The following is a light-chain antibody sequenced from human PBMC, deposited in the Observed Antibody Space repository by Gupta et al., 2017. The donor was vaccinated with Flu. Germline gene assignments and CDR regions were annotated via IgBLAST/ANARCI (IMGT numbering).Light chain of an antibody. CDR2: GTS. J-gene: IGKJ1*01. CDR3: HQDDSSPRT. CDR1: QSVSSTD. Sequence: IVLTQSPGTLSLSPGETATLSCRASQSVSSTDLAWFQQKPGQAPRLLIFGTSSRVNGFPDRFSGSGSGTDFTLTITRLEPADFAVYYCHQDDSSPRTFGQGTKVDIK. V-gene: IGKV3-20*01.